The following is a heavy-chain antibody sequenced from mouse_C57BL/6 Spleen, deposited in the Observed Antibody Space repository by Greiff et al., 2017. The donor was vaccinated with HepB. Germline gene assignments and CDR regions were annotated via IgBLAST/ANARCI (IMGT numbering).Heavy chain of an antibody. D-gene: IGHD1-1*01. CDR3: AVGSSYFDY. V-gene: IGHV1-42*01. Sequence: VQLQQSGPELVKPGASVKISCKASGYSFTGYYMNWVKQSPEKSLEWIGEINPSTGGTTYNQKFKAKATLTVDKSSSTAYMQLKSLTSEDSAVYYCAVGSSYFDYWGQGTTLTVSS. CDR1: GYSFTGYY. J-gene: IGHJ2*01. CDR2: INPSTGGT.